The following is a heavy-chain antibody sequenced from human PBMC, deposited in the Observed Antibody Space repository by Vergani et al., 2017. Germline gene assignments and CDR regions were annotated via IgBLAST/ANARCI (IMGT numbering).Heavy chain of an antibody. CDR2: IHTSGSN. J-gene: IGHJ5*02. V-gene: IGHV4-61*02. Sequence: QVQLQESGPGLVKPSQTLSLTCTVSGGSINSHNYYWSWIRQPAGKGLEWIVRIHTSGSNNYNPSLKSRVTMSEDTSKNQFSLKLRSVTAADTAVYYCARLMMTARGWVLWFDPWGQGTLVTVSS. CDR1: GGSINSHNYY. D-gene: IGHD2-21*02. CDR3: ARLMMTARGWVLWFDP.